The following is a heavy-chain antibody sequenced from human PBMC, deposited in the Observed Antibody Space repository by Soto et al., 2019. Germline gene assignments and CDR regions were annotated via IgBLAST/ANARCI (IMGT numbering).Heavy chain of an antibody. CDR1: GGSISSGGYF. CDR2: IYYSGRT. CDR3: ARLAKEENPKVGSWYFFDY. V-gene: IGHV4-31*03. D-gene: IGHD1-26*01. Sequence: PWETLSLTCSVSGGSISSGGYFYSWIRQHPGQGLEWIGSIYYSGRTYYNASLQSRLSMSVDTSKNHFSLKLTSVTAADTAVYFCARLAKEENPKVGSWYFFDYWGQGVMVTVSS. J-gene: IGHJ4*02.